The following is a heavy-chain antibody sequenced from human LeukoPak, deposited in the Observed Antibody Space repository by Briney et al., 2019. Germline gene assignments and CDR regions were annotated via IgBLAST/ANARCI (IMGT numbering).Heavy chain of an antibody. CDR3: ARYAYGSGPFDY. CDR1: GCSISSYY. Sequence: SETLSLTCTVSGCSISSYYWSWIRQPPGKGLEWIGYIYYSGNTNYNPSLKSRVTISVDTSKNQFSLQLNSVTAADTAVYYCARYAYGSGPFDYWGQGTLITVSS. CDR2: IYYSGNT. D-gene: IGHD6-19*01. V-gene: IGHV4-59*01. J-gene: IGHJ4*02.